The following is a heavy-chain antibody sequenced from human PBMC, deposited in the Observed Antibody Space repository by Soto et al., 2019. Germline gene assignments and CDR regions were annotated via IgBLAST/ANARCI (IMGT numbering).Heavy chain of an antibody. CDR2: ISGGSNYI. CDR3: ARDASGWSRDY. V-gene: IGHV3-21*01. Sequence: GGSLRLSCAASGFTFSSYSMSWLRQAPGKGLEWVSSISGGSNYILYADSVKGRFTISRDDAKSSLYLQMSSLRAEDTAVYYCARDASGWSRDYWGQGALVTVSS. CDR1: GFTFSSYS. J-gene: IGHJ4*02. D-gene: IGHD6-19*01.